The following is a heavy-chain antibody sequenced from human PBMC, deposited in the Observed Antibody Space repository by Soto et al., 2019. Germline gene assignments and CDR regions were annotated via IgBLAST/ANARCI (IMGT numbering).Heavy chain of an antibody. Sequence: ASVKVSCKASGYTFTSYDINWVRQATGQGLEWMGWMNPNSGNTGYAQKFQGRVTITRNTSISTAYMELSSLRSEDTAVYYCARGRAAVAGTEGDAFDIWGQGTMVTVSS. CDR2: MNPNSGNT. CDR3: ARGRAAVAGTEGDAFDI. D-gene: IGHD6-19*01. V-gene: IGHV1-8*01. CDR1: GYTFTSYD. J-gene: IGHJ3*02.